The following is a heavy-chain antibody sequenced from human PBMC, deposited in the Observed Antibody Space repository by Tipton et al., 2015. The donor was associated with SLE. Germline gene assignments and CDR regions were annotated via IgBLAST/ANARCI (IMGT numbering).Heavy chain of an antibody. V-gene: IGHV4-59*12. Sequence: TLSLTCTVSGGSISTYYWNWIRQPPGKGLEWVGNIYYNGGTNYNPSLKSRVTFSLDTSKNQFSLKLSSVTVADTAVYYCARDARGSSHFDYWGQGTLVTVSS. CDR2: IYYNGGT. CDR1: GGSISTYY. D-gene: IGHD2-15*01. J-gene: IGHJ4*02. CDR3: ARDARGSSHFDY.